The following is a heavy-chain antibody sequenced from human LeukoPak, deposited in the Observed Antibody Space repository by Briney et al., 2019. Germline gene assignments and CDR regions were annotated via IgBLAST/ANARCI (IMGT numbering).Heavy chain of an antibody. Sequence: ASVKVSCKASGYTFTGYYMHWVRQAPGQGLEWMGWINPNSGGTNYAQKFQGRVTMTRDTSISTAYMELSRLRSDDTAVYYCARDHVYGSGWPGSSGGFDIWGQGTMVTVSS. CDR2: INPNSGGT. V-gene: IGHV1-2*02. J-gene: IGHJ3*02. CDR3: ARDHVYGSGWPGSSGGFDI. CDR1: GYTFTGYY. D-gene: IGHD6-19*01.